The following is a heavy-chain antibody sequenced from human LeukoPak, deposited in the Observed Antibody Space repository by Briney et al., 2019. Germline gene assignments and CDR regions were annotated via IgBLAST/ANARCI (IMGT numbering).Heavy chain of an antibody. CDR1: GYTFTTYG. Sequence: ASVKVSCKASGYTFTTYGISWVRQAPGQGLEWMGWISTYNGDTNSAQNLQGRVTLTTDTSTSTAYMELRSLRSDDTAVHYCASGSYYFDYLGQGTLVSVSS. D-gene: IGHD3-10*01. CDR3: ASGSYYFDY. V-gene: IGHV1-18*01. CDR2: ISTYNGDT. J-gene: IGHJ4*02.